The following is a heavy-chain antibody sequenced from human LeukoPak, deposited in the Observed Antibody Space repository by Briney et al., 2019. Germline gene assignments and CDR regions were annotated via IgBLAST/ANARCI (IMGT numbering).Heavy chain of an antibody. Sequence: GASVKVSCKASGYTFTSYDINWVRQATGQGLEWMGWMNPNSGNTGYAQKFQGRVTMTRNTSISTAYMELSSLRSEDTAVYYCARGIDSAVVANYGMDVWGQGTTVTVSS. J-gene: IGHJ6*02. CDR1: GYTFTSYD. CDR3: ARGIDSAVVANYGMDV. CDR2: MNPNSGNT. D-gene: IGHD2-15*01. V-gene: IGHV1-8*01.